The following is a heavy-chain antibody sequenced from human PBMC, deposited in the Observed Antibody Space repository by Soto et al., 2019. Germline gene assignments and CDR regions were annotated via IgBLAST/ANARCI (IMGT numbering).Heavy chain of an antibody. CDR3: ARDKVFGVVGRYFDY. CDR2: IYHSGRT. CDR1: GGSISSGGYS. Sequence: QLQLQESGSGLVKPSQTLSLTCAFSGGSISSGGYSWSWIRQPPGKGLEWIGYIYHSGRTYYNPSLKSRVTIPVDRSKNQFSLKLSSVTAADTAVYYCARDKVFGVVGRYFDYWGQGTLVTVSS. J-gene: IGHJ4*02. V-gene: IGHV4-30-2*01. D-gene: IGHD3-3*01.